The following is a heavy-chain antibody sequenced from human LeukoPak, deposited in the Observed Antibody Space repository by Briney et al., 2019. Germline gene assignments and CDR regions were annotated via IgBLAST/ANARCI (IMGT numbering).Heavy chain of an antibody. V-gene: IGHV3-53*04. CDR3: ARSAARLRYYYSMDV. CDR1: GFSVSNIY. D-gene: IGHD6-6*01. CDR2: NSSGDSGVST. J-gene: IGHJ6*02. Sequence: PGGSLRLSCAASGFSVSNIYMSGVPQAPGKGREWVSVNSSGDSGVSTYYADSVKGRFTISRHNSKNTLYLQMSSLRAEDTAVHFCARSAARLRYYYSMDVWGQGTTVTVCS.